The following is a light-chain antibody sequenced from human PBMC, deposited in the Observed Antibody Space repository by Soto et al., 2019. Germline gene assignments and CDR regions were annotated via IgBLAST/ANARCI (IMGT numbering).Light chain of an antibody. CDR2: EAP. J-gene: IGKJ2*01. CDR3: QQYTSYYT. Sequence: IQMTQSPSTLSASVGDRVTITCRASRSVSRWLAWYQQKLGKAPKLLIYEAPNLESGVPSRFSGSGSGTDFTLTISSLQPDDFATYYCQQYTSYYTVGQGTKVDIK. CDR1: RSVSRW. V-gene: IGKV1-5*03.